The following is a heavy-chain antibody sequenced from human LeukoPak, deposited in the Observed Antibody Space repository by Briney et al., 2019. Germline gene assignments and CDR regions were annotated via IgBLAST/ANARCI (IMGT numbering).Heavy chain of an antibody. J-gene: IGHJ5*02. D-gene: IGHD4-17*01. Sequence: ASVNVSCKASGYTFTGYYMHWVRQAPGQGLEWMGWINPNSGGTNYEQKFQGRVIMTRDTSISTAYMELSRLRFDDTAVYYCARHMTTANNWFDPWGQGTLVTVSS. CDR2: INPNSGGT. V-gene: IGHV1-2*02. CDR1: GYTFTGYY. CDR3: ARHMTTANNWFDP.